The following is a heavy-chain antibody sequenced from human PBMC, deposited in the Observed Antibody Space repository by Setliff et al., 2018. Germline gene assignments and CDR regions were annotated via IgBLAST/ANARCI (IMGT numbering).Heavy chain of an antibody. CDR1: GFTFSRYA. CDR2: ISSTGIPI. Sequence: PGGSLRLSCSASGFTFSRYAMHWVRQAPGKGLESVSAISSTGIPIYYADSVKARFSISRDDAKNTLYLQMTSLRADDTAVYYCVKDPSVYGADSGSIWGQGTVVTVS. CDR3: VKDPSVYGADSGSI. V-gene: IGHV3-64D*09. D-gene: IGHD2-21*02. J-gene: IGHJ3*02.